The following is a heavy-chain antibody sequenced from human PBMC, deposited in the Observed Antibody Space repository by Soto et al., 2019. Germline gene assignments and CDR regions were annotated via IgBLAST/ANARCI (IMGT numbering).Heavy chain of an antibody. V-gene: IGHV1-18*01. J-gene: IGHJ6*02. D-gene: IGHD3-9*01. Sequence: QVQLVQSGAEVKKPGASVKVSCKASGYTFTSYGISWVRQAPGQGLEWMGWISAYNANTNSAQKFQGRVTMTTDTSTTTAYMQLRSLRSDDTAVYYCARAGIFFTTALCSFYGMAFWAQGPTVTSSS. CDR1: GYTFTSYG. CDR3: ARAGIFFTTALCSFYGMAF. CDR2: ISAYNANT.